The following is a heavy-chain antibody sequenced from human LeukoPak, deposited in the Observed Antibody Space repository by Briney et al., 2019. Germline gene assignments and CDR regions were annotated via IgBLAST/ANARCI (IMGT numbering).Heavy chain of an antibody. D-gene: IGHD6-13*01. V-gene: IGHV3-53*01. CDR3: ARGTLYSSSWYVTDY. CDR1: GFTVSSNY. CDR2: IYSGGSA. Sequence: GGSLRLSCAASGFTVSSNYMSWVRQAPGKGLEWVSVIYSGGSAYYADSVKGRLTISRDNSKNTLYLQMNSLRAEDTAVYYCARGTLYSSSWYVTDYWGQGTLVTVSS. J-gene: IGHJ4*02.